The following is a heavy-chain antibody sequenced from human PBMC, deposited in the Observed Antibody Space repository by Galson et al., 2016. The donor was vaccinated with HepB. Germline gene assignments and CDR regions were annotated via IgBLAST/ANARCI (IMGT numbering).Heavy chain of an antibody. CDR2: MSYRGGS. Sequence: SETLSLTCSVSGGSISTYYWNWIRQPPGKGLEWIGYMSYRGGSNYNPSLKSRVTISVDTSKNQVSLKLNSVTAGDTAVYYCARAPDSYIVMDVWGQGTTVTVSS. J-gene: IGHJ6*02. V-gene: IGHV4-59*01. D-gene: IGHD2-15*01. CDR1: GGSISTYY. CDR3: ARAPDSYIVMDV.